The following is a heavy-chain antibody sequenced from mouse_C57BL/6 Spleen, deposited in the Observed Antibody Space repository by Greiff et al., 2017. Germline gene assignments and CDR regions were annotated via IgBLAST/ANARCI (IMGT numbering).Heavy chain of an antibody. CDR1: GFNIKDYY. Sequence: VQLQQSGAELVKPGASVKLSCTASGFNIKDYYMHWVKQRTEQGLEWIGRIDPEDGETKYAPKFPGKATITADTSSNTAYLQLSSLTSEDTAVYYCASLPYYGSSPVYLDYWGQGTTLTVSS. D-gene: IGHD1-1*01. J-gene: IGHJ2*01. V-gene: IGHV14-2*01. CDR3: ASLPYYGSSPVYLDY. CDR2: IDPEDGET.